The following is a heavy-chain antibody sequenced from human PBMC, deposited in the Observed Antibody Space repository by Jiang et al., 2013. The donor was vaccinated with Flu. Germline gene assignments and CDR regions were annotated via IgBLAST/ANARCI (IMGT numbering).Heavy chain of an antibody. V-gene: IGHV4-59*01. CDR1: GGSISSYY. CDR3: ARSRDGYKTGRYFDL. D-gene: IGHD5-24*01. CDR2: IYYSGST. Sequence: LLKPSETLSLTCTVSGGSISSYYWSWIRQPPGKGLEWIGYIYYSGSTNYNPSLKSRVTISVDTSKNQFSLKLSSVTAADTAVYYCARSRDGYKTGRYFDLWGRGTLVTVSS. J-gene: IGHJ2*01.